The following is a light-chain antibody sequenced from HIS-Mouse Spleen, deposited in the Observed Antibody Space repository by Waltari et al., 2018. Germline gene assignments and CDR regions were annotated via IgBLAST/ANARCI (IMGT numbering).Light chain of an antibody. CDR3: AAWDDSLSGPV. CDR1: SASIGRNY. Sequence: QSVLTLPPSASGTPGQTVPTSCSRNSASIGRNYVHSYQHLPGTAPKLLIYRNNQRPSGVPDRFSGSKSGTSASLAISGLRSEDEADYYCAAWDDSLSGPVFGGGTKLTVL. J-gene: IGLJ3*02. CDR2: RNN. V-gene: IGLV1-47*01.